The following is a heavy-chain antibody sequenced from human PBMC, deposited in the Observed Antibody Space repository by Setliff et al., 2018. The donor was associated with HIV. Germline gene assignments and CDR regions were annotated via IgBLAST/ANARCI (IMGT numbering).Heavy chain of an antibody. J-gene: IGHJ5*02. CDR2: VYHRGTT. D-gene: IGHD2-2*01. Sequence: PSETLSLTCTVSGGSIISGSYYWSWIRQPAGKGLEWIGCVYHRGTTYYNPSLKSRLAMSVDTSKNKFFLKLNSLTAADTAVYYCSLQHGRPMRWFDPWGPGTLVTVSS. CDR3: SLQHGRPMRWFDP. CDR1: GGSIISGSYY. V-gene: IGHV4-39*01.